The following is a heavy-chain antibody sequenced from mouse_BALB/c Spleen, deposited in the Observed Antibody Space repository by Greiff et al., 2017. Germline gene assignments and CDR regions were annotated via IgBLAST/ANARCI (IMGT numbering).Heavy chain of an antibody. CDR2: IAPGSGST. D-gene: IGHD2-3*01. J-gene: IGHJ4*01. V-gene: IGHV1S41*01. Sequence: ELARPGASVKMSCKASGYTFTSYTMHWIKQRPGQGLEWIGRIAPGSGSTYYNEMFKGKATLTVDTSSSTAYIQLSSLSSEDSAVYFCAHDGYYVGAMDYWGQGTSVTVSS. CDR1: GYTFTSYT. CDR3: AHDGYYVGAMDY.